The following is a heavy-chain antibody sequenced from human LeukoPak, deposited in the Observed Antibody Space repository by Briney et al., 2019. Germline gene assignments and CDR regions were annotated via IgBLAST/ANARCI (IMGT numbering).Heavy chain of an antibody. CDR2: IYPGDSDT. CDR1: GYSFTSYW. Sequence: GESLKISCKGSGYSFTSYWNGWVRQMPGKGLEWMGIIYPGDSDTRYSPSFQGQVTISADKSISTAYLQWSSLKASDTAMYYCARFGYYDYVWGRTNYFDYWGQGTLVTVSS. V-gene: IGHV5-51*01. J-gene: IGHJ4*02. D-gene: IGHD3-16*01. CDR3: ARFGYYDYVWGRTNYFDY.